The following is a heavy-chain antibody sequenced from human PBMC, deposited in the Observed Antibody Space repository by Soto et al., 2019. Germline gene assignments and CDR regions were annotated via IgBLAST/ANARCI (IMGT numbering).Heavy chain of an antibody. J-gene: IGHJ6*02. CDR2: ISSSSSYI. D-gene: IGHD3-16*02. CDR1: GFTFSSYS. V-gene: IGHV3-21*01. CDR3: ARVRLGELSLGFRYYYGMDV. Sequence: GGSLRLSCAASGFTFSSYSMNWVRQAPGKGLEWVSSISSSSSYIYYADSVKGRFTISRDNAKNSLYLQMNSLRAEDTAVYYCARVRLGELSLGFRYYYGMDVWGQGTTVTVSS.